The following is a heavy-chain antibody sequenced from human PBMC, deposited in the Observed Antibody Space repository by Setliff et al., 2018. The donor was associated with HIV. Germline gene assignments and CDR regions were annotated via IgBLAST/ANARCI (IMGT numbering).Heavy chain of an antibody. CDR1: GASISSGSYY. CDR2: IYTSGST. CDR3: ARDLDTTNGLVFDY. D-gene: IGHD3-3*01. J-gene: IGHJ4*02. Sequence: SETLSLTCTVSGASISSGSYYWSWIRQPAGKGLEWIGRIYTSGSTNYNPSLKCRVTISLDTSKNQFSLKLNSVTAADTAVYFCARDLDTTNGLVFDYWGQGTLVTVSS. V-gene: IGHV4-61*02.